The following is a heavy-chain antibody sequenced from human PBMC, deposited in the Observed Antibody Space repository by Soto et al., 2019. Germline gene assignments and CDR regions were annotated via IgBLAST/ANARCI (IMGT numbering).Heavy chain of an antibody. V-gene: IGHV4-59*08. CDR2: IYYSGST. Sequence: PSETLSLTCTGSGGSISRYYWSWIRQPPGKGLEWIGYIYYSGSTNYNPSLKSRVTISVDTSKNQFSLKLSSVTAADTAVYYCASIRLGRAGATDYCGPGPLVTVSS. CDR1: GGSISRYY. D-gene: IGHD1-26*01. CDR3: ASIRLGRAGATDY. J-gene: IGHJ4*02.